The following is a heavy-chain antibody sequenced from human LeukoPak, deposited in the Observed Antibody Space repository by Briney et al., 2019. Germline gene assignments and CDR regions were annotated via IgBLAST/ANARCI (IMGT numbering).Heavy chain of an antibody. V-gene: IGHV3-23*01. CDR3: ARVRDRYFEALDY. J-gene: IGHJ4*02. CDR2: ISGSGGST. D-gene: IGHD3-9*01. Sequence: PGGSLRLSCAASGFTFSSYNMSWVRQAPGKGLEWVSAISGSGGSTYYADSVKGRFTISRDNSKNTLYLQMNSLRAEDTAVYYCARVRDRYFEALDYWGQATLVTVSS. CDR1: GFTFSSYN.